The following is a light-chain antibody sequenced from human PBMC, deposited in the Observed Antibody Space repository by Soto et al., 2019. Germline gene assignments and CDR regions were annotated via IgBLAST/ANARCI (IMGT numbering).Light chain of an antibody. CDR1: NIGSKV. CDR3: QVWDSSSDHVV. CDR2: SDT. J-gene: IGLJ2*01. V-gene: IGLV3-12*02. Sequence: SYELTQPHSVSVATAQMARITCGGNNIGSKVVNWCQQKPGQDPVLVIYSDTNRPSGIPERFSGSNPGETVTLIISRIEAGDEGDYNCQVWDSSSDHVVFGGGTKLTVL.